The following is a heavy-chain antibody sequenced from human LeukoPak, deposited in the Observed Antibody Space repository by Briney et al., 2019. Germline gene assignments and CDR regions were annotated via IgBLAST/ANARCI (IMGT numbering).Heavy chain of an antibody. CDR1: GGSFSGYY. J-gene: IGHJ4*02. V-gene: IGHV4-34*01. Sequence: SETLSLTCAVYGGSFSGYYWSWIRQPPGKGLEWIGEINHSGSTNYNPSLKSRVTISVDTSKNQFSLKLSSVTAADTAVYYCARVGTTVYYWGQGTLVTVSS. CDR3: ARVGTTVYY. D-gene: IGHD4-17*01. CDR2: INHSGST.